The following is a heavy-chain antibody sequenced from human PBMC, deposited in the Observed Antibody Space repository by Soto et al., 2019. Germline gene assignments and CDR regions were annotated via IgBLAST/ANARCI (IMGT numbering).Heavy chain of an antibody. J-gene: IGHJ4*02. CDR1: GGSISSGGYY. Sequence: PSETLSLTCTVSGGSISSGGYYWSWIRQHPGKGLEWIGYIYYSGSTYYNPSLKSRVTISVDTSKNQFSLKLSSVTAADTAVYYCAREPRYEHRRVDYWGQGTLVTVSS. CDR2: IYYSGST. CDR3: AREPRYEHRRVDY. V-gene: IGHV4-31*03. D-gene: IGHD2-2*01.